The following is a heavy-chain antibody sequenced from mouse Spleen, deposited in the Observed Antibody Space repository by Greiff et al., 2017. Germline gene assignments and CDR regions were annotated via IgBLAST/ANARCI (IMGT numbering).Heavy chain of an antibody. D-gene: IGHD2-14*01. CDR2: IYPGSGST. CDR3: AREYDESY. Sequence: VQRVESGAELVKPGASVKMSCKASGYTFTSYWITWVKQRPGQGLEWIGDIYPGSGSTNYNEKFKSKATLTVDTSSSTAYMQLSSLTSEDSAVYYCAREYDESYWGQGTLVTVSA. CDR1: GYTFTSYW. V-gene: IGHV1-55*01. J-gene: IGHJ3*01.